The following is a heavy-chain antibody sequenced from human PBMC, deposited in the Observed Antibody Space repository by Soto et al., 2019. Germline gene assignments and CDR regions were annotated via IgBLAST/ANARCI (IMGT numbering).Heavy chain of an antibody. J-gene: IGHJ4*01. CDR2: SYHGGTT. CDR3: ARVHVMVVAGSTFDY. CDR1: GXSLSSGAY. Sequence: XTLSLPCTVSGXSLSSGAYWAWILQPPVKWPGWIASSYHGGTTFYNPSLKSRITISVDTSNNQFSLKLTSLTAADTAVYYCARVHVMVVAGSTFDYWGHGTLVTVSS. D-gene: IGHD6-19*01. V-gene: IGHV4-38-2*02.